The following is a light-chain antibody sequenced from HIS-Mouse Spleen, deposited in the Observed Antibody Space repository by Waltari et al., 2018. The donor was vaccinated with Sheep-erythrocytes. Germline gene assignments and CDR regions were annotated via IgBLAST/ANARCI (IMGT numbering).Light chain of an antibody. CDR3: CSYAGSYNHV. J-gene: IGLJ1*01. Sequence: QSALTQPRSVSGSPGQSVTISCTGTSSDVGGYNYFSWYQQHPGKAPKLMMYDVSNRPSGVPDRFSGSKSGNTASLTISGLQAEDEADYYCCSYAGSYNHVFATGTKVTVL. CDR1: SSDVGGYNY. V-gene: IGLV2-11*01. CDR2: DVS.